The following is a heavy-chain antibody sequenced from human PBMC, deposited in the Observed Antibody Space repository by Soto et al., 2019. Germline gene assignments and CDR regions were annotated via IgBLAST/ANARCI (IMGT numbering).Heavy chain of an antibody. D-gene: IGHD5-12*01. J-gene: IGHJ4*02. V-gene: IGHV4-4*02. CDR3: AVPGRGDFDY. CDR2: VYHSGTT. CDR1: VASIGSNNW. Sequence: SETLSLTCAVYVASIGSNNWWWWVRQPPGKGLEWIGEVYHSGTTNCNPSLKSRVTISIDKSKNQFSLTLTSVTAADTALYYCAVPGRGDFDYWSQGTLVTVSS.